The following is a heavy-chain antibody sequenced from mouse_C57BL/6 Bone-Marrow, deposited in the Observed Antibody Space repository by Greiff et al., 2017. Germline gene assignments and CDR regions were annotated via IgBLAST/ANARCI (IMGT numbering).Heavy chain of an antibody. J-gene: IGHJ2*01. V-gene: IGHV1-55*01. CDR2: IYPGSGST. Sequence: QVQLQQPGAELVKPGASVKMSCKASGYTFTSYWITWVKQRPGQGLEWIGDIYPGSGSTNYNEKFKSKATLTVDTSSSTAYMQLSSLTSEDSAVYYCARSPGGPYYFDYWGQGTTLTVSS. CDR3: ARSPGGPYYFDY. CDR1: GYTFTSYW.